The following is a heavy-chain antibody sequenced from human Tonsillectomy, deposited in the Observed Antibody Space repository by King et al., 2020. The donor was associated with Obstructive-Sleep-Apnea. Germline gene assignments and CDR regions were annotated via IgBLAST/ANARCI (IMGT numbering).Heavy chain of an antibody. CDR1: GFTFSNYT. CDR2: ISYGGNNK. J-gene: IGHJ6*02. CDR3: ARREYAFYGMDV. D-gene: IGHD2/OR15-2a*01. V-gene: IGHV3-30-3*01. Sequence: VQLVESGGGVVQPGRSLRLSCAASGFTFSNYTLHWVRQAPGKGLEWVAVISYGGNNKDYADSVKGRFTISRDNSKNTLYLQMNSLRAEDTAVYYCARREYAFYGMDVWGQGTTVTVSS.